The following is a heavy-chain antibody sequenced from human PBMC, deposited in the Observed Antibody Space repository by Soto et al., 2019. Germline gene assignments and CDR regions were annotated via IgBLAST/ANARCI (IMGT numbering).Heavy chain of an antibody. CDR3: ARSYSSSSYFDY. Sequence: GESLEISCKGSGYSFTIYWIAWVRQMPGKGLEWMGMIYPGDSDTRYSPSFQGQVTISADKSITTAYLQWSSLSASDTAMYYCARSYSSSSYFDYWGQGALVTVSS. V-gene: IGHV5-51*01. D-gene: IGHD6-6*01. CDR1: GYSFTIYW. J-gene: IGHJ4*02. CDR2: IYPGDSDT.